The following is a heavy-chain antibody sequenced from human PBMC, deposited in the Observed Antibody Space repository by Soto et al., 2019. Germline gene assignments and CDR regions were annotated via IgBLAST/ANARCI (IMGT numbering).Heavy chain of an antibody. J-gene: IGHJ4*02. V-gene: IGHV3-74*01. CDR1: GFTFSSYW. D-gene: IGHD1-26*01. CDR2: INSDGSST. CDR3: SRVGGSTWH. Sequence: LRLSCAASGFTFSSYWMHWVRQAPGKGLVWVSRINSDGSSTNYADFVKGRFTISRDNAKNTLYLQMNSLRVEDTAVYYCSRVGGSTWHWGQGTLVTVSS.